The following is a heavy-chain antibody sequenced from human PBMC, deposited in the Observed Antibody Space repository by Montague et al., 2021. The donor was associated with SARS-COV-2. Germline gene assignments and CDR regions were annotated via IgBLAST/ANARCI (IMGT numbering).Heavy chain of an antibody. CDR2: IYYSGST. CDR3: ASPTYYYDSSGSDAFDI. D-gene: IGHD3-22*01. J-gene: IGHJ3*02. V-gene: IGHV4-39*01. CDR1: GGSISSSSYY. Sequence: SETLSLTCGVSGGSISSSSYYWGWIRQPPGKGLEWIGSIYYSGSTYYNPSLKSRVTISVDTSKNQFSLKLSSVTAADTAVYYCASPTYYYDSSGSDAFDIWGQGTMVTVSS.